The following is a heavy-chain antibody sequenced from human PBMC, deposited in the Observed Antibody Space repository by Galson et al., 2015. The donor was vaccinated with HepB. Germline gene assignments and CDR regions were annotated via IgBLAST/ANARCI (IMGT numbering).Heavy chain of an antibody. Sequence: SLRLSCAASEFTFSSYGMHWVRQAPGKGLEWVAVISYDGSNKYYADSVKGRFTISRDNYKNTLYLQMNSLRAEDTAVYYCAKDDRDGYNYWYYGMDVWGQGTTVTVSS. CDR1: EFTFSSYG. CDR3: AKDDRDGYNYWYYGMDV. CDR2: ISYDGSNK. V-gene: IGHV3-30*18. D-gene: IGHD5-24*01. J-gene: IGHJ6*02.